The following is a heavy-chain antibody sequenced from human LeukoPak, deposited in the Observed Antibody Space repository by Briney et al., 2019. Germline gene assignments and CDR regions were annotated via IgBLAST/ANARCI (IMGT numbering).Heavy chain of an antibody. CDR2: IYYSGTT. D-gene: IGHD6-13*01. CDR3: AREIGGAADT. CDR1: GGSFSGYY. J-gene: IGHJ5*02. Sequence: SETLSLTCAVYGGSFSGYYWAWIRQPPGKGLEWIGSIYYSGTTYYKPSLKSRLTISVDTSKNHFSLKLSSVTAADTAVYYCAREIGGAADTWGQGTLVTVSS. V-gene: IGHV4-39*02.